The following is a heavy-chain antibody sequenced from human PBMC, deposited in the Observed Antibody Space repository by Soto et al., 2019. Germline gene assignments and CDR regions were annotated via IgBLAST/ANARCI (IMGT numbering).Heavy chain of an antibody. V-gene: IGHV3-21*01. CDR1: GFTFSSYS. CDR3: ARDGTLGVVPLKAVAAYYYGMDV. CDR2: ISSSSSYI. Sequence: AGGSLRLSCAASGFTFSSYSMNWVRQAPGKGLEWVSSISSSSSYIYYADSVKGRFTISRDNAKNSLYLQMNSLRAEDTAVYYCARDGTLGVVPLKAVAAYYYGMDVWGQGTTVTVSS. J-gene: IGHJ6*02. D-gene: IGHD6-19*01.